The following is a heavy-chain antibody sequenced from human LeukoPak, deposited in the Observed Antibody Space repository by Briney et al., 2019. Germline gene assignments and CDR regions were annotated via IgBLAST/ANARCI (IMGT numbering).Heavy chain of an antibody. CDR3: ARDMYYGSGTPMQYGMDV. CDR2: ISSSGSTI. V-gene: IGHV3-11*01. CDR1: GFTFGDYY. D-gene: IGHD3-10*01. Sequence: GGSLRLSCAASGFTFGDYYMSWIRQAPGKGLEWISYISSSGSTIFHADSVKGRFTISRDSAKNSLYLQMNSLRAEDTAVYYCARDMYYGSGTPMQYGMDVWGQGTTVTVSS. J-gene: IGHJ6*02.